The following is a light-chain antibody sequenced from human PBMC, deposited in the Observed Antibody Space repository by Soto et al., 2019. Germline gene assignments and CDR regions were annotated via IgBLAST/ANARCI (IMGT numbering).Light chain of an antibody. CDR3: QQRSNRPPT. CDR2: DAS. Sequence: EIVLTQSPATLSLSPGESATLSCRANQSVSSYLSWYQHKPGQAPRLLIYDASNRATGIPARFSGSGSGTDFTLTISSLEPEDFAVYYCQQRSNRPPTFGGGTKVEIK. CDR1: QSVSSY. J-gene: IGKJ4*01. V-gene: IGKV3-11*01.